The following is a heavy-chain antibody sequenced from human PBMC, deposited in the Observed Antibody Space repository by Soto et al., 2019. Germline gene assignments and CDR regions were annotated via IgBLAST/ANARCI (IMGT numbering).Heavy chain of an antibody. CDR1: GGTFSSYA. CDR2: IIPIFGTA. V-gene: IGHV1-69*01. Sequence: QVQLVQSGAEVKKPGSSVKVSCKASGGTFSSYAISWVRQAPGQGLEWMGGIIPIFGTANYAQKFQGRVTITADESTSTAYMELRSLRSEDTAVYYCARGDYYGSGSYYHNYFDYWGQGTLVTVSS. D-gene: IGHD3-10*01. CDR3: ARGDYYGSGSYYHNYFDY. J-gene: IGHJ4*02.